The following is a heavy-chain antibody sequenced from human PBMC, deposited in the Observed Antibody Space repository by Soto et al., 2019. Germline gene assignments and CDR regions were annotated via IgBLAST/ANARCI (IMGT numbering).Heavy chain of an antibody. D-gene: IGHD1-1*01. CDR3: ARGRYGDY. V-gene: IGHV1-18*01. Sequence: QVHLVQSGAEVKKPGASVKVSCKASGYTFTSYGITWVRQAHGQGLEGMGWISAHNGNTDYSQKLQGRLIVTRDTSTSSACMELRSMISDDTAVYYCARGRYGDYWGQGALVTVS. CDR1: GYTFTSYG. J-gene: IGHJ4*02. CDR2: ISAHNGNT.